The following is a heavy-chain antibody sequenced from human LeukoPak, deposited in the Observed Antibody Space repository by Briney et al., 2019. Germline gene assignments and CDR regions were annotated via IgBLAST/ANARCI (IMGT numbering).Heavy chain of an antibody. J-gene: IGHJ3*02. V-gene: IGHV3-30*04. CDR1: GFTFSSYA. Sequence: GGSLRLSCAASGFTFSSYAMHWVRQAPGKGLEWVAVISYDGSNKYYADSVKGRFTISRDNSKNTLYLQMNSLRAEDTAVYYCARAVDIVVVTAIDAFDIWGQGTMVTVSS. CDR2: ISYDGSNK. CDR3: ARAVDIVVVTAIDAFDI. D-gene: IGHD2-21*02.